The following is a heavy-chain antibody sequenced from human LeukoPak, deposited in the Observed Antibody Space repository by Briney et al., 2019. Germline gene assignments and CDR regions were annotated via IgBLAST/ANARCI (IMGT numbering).Heavy chain of an antibody. CDR3: ARDHTATTVEDY. J-gene: IGHJ4*02. CDR1: GYTFTSYY. V-gene: IGHV1-46*01. D-gene: IGHD4-11*01. Sequence: GASVKVSCKASGYTFTSYYMHWVRQAPGQGLEWMGIINPSGGSTSYAQKFQGRVTMTRDTSTSTVYMELSSLRSEDTAVYCCARDHTATTVEDYWGQGTLVTVSS. CDR2: INPSGGST.